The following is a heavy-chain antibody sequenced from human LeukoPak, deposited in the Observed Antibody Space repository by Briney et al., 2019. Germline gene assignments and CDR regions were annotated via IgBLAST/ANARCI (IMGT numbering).Heavy chain of an antibody. CDR1: GYTLTELS. CDR2: FDPEDGET. D-gene: IGHD3-3*01. J-gene: IGHJ4*02. CDR3: ATNVLRFLEWSTYYFDY. V-gene: IGHV1-24*01. Sequence: APVKVSCKVSGYTLTELSMHWVRQAPGKGLEWMGGFDPEDGETIYAQKFQGRVTMTEDTSTDTAYMELSSLRSEDTAVYYCATNVLRFLEWSTYYFDYWGQGTLVTVSS.